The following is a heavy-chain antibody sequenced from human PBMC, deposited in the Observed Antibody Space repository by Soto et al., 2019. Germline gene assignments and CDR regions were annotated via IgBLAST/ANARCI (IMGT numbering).Heavy chain of an antibody. CDR2: IYPGDYGT. CDR1: GYSFTTYW. J-gene: IGHJ4*02. CDR3: ASCGYCSGTRCYNVFDY. D-gene: IGHD2-2*02. Sequence: ASLKISCQGSGYSFTTYWIGWVRQRPGKGLEWMGNIYPGDYGTRYSRSFQGQVTITANKSIGTAYLQLSSLKASDTAIYYCASCGYCSGTRCYNVFDYWGQGTLVTVSS. V-gene: IGHV5-51*01.